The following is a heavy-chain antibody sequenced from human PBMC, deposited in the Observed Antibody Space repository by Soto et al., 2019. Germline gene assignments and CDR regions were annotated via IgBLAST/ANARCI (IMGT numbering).Heavy chain of an antibody. CDR3: ARGSPSATNWFDP. Sequence: SETLSLTCAVSGGSISSGGYSWSWIRQPPGKGLEWIGYIYHSGSTYYNPSLKSRVTISVDRSKNQFSLKLSSVTAADTAVYYCARGSPSATNWFDPWGQGTLVTVSS. CDR2: IYHSGST. V-gene: IGHV4-30-2*01. CDR1: GGSISSGGYS. J-gene: IGHJ5*02.